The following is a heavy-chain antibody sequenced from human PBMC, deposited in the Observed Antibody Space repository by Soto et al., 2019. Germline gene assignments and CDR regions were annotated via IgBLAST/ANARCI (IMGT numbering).Heavy chain of an antibody. CDR2: ISHNGST. Sequence: QRELPESGLGMVKPSQHLSLTCAGPRGSIHRGGFSWSWIRQPPGKGLGWIGYISHNGSTYYNPSLKSRVTISADRSKNQFSLKLSSVTAADTAVYYCARVPDYWGQGTLVTVSS. J-gene: IGHJ4*02. V-gene: IGHV4-30-2*01. CDR3: ARVPDY. CDR1: RGSIHRGGFS.